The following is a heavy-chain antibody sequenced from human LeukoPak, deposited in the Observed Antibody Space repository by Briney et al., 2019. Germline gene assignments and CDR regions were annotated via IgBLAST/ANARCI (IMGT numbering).Heavy chain of an antibody. CDR3: ARRAPQGAFDI. CDR2: INPNSGGT. V-gene: IGHV1-2*02. CDR1: GYTHTDYY. Sequence: ASVKVSCKASGYTHTDYYMHWVRQAPGQGLEWMGWINPNSGGTAYAQKFQGRVTMTRDTSISTAYMELSRLRSDDTAVYYCARRAPQGAFDIWAQGTMVTVSS. J-gene: IGHJ3*02.